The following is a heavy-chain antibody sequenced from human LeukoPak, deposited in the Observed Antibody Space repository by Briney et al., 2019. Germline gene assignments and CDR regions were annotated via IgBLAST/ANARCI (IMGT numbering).Heavy chain of an antibody. CDR3: ARYRDRRYYFDY. CDR1: GGSISSYY. D-gene: IGHD3-10*01. V-gene: IGHV4-59*01. J-gene: IGHJ4*02. Sequence: SETLSLTCTVSGGSISSYYWSWIRQPPGKGLEWIGYIYYSGSTNYNPSLKSRVTISVDTSKNQFSLKLSSVTAADTAVYYRARYRDRRYYFDYWGQGTLVTVSS. CDR2: IYYSGST.